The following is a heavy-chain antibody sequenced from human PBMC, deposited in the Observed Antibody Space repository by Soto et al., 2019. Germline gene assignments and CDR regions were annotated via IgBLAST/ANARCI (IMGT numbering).Heavy chain of an antibody. CDR1: GYTFTSYG. CDR2: ISAYNGNT. J-gene: IGHJ5*02. V-gene: IGHV1-18*01. D-gene: IGHD2-8*01. Sequence: GASVKVSCKASGYTFTSYGISWVRQAPGQGLEWMGWISAYNGNTNYAQKLQGRVTMTTDTSTSTAYMELRSLRSDDTAVYYCARDDRYCTNGVCYIGPQCDFDPSGQGIRVTVAS. CDR3: ARDDRYCTNGVCYIGPQCDFDP.